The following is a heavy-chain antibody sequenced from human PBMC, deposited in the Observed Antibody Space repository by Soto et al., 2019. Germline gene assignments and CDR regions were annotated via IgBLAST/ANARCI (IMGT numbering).Heavy chain of an antibody. J-gene: IGHJ6*02. CDR1: GGTFSSYA. Sequence: QVQLVQSGAEVKKPGSSVKVSCKASGGTFSSYAISWVRQAPGQGLEWMGGIIPIFGTANYAQKFQGRVTITADESTSTAYMELSSLRSEDTAVYYCEASGSSSKINYYGMDVWGQGTTVTVSS. CDR2: IIPIFGTA. CDR3: EASGSSSKINYYGMDV. V-gene: IGHV1-69*12. D-gene: IGHD6-6*01.